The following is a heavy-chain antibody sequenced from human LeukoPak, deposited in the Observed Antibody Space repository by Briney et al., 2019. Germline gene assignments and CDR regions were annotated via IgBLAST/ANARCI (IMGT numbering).Heavy chain of an antibody. CDR1: GGSIRTNY. CDR3: VRDYRWQFDY. J-gene: IGHJ4*02. V-gene: IGHV4-4*07. Sequence: PSETLSLTCTVSGGSIRTNYWSWIRQPAGKGLEWIGRIYDDGSTAYHTSLKSRVTMSSDTATNQFSLTLNSVTAADTAVYYCVRDYRWQFDYWGPGTLVTVSS. D-gene: IGHD5-24*01. CDR2: IYDDGST.